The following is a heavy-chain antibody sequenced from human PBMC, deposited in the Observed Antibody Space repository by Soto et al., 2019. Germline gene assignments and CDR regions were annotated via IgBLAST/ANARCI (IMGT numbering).Heavy chain of an antibody. CDR3: ASGNPVPLYY. V-gene: IGHV4-31*03. CDR1: GGSISSGGYY. D-gene: IGHD1-1*01. CDR2: IYYSGST. J-gene: IGHJ4*02. Sequence: SETLSLTCTVSGGSISSGGYYWNWIRQHPGKGLEWIGYIYYSGSTYYNPSLKSRVTISVDTSKNQFSLKLSSVTAADTAVYYCASGNPVPLYYWGQGTLVTVSS.